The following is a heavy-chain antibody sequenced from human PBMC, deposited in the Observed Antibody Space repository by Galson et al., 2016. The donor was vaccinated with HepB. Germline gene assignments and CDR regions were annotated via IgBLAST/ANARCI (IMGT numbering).Heavy chain of an antibody. V-gene: IGHV3-33*01. CDR1: GFTFSSYG. CDR3: ARDPFDWATDYYYGMDV. Sequence: SLRLSCAASGFTFSSYGMHWVRQAPGKGLGWVAVIWYDGSKKHYADSVKGRFTISRDNSKKTLHLQMNSLRAEDTAVYYCARDPFDWATDYYYGMDVWGQGTTVTVSS. D-gene: IGHD3-9*01. CDR2: IWYDGSKK. J-gene: IGHJ6*02.